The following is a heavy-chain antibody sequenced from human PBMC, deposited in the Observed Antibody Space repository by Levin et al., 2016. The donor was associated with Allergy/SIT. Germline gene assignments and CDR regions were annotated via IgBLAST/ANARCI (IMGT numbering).Heavy chain of an antibody. D-gene: IGHD6-19*01. V-gene: IGHV1-3*01. CDR2: INVGNGDT. CDR1: GYTFTTYA. Sequence: ASVKVSCKASGYTFTTYAIHWVRQAPGQRPEWMGWINVGNGDTRYSQKFQGRVTLTRDTSAGTAYLKVSSLKSEDTAVYYCARGNRVVAGTRPPIQYYYYMDVWGKGTTVTVSS. CDR3: ARGNRVVAGTRPPIQYYYYMDV. J-gene: IGHJ6*03.